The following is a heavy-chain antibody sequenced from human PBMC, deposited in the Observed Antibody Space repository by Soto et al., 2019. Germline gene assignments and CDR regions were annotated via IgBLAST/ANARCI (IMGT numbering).Heavy chain of an antibody. J-gene: IGHJ6*02. CDR2: ISYDGSNK. D-gene: IGHD3-22*01. Sequence: SLNISCAASGFTFSSYAMHWVRQPPGKGLEWVAVISYDGSNKYYADSVKGRFTISRDNYKNTLYLQMNSLRAEDTAVYYCATPYDSSGYYYYYGMDVWGQGTTVTVSS. V-gene: IGHV3-30-3*01. CDR1: GFTFSSYA. CDR3: ATPYDSSGYYYYYGMDV.